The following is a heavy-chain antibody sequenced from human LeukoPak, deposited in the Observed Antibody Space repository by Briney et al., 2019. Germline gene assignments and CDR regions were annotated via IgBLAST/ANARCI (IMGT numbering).Heavy chain of an antibody. CDR2: ISGSGGST. Sequence: GGSLRLSCAASGFTFSSYAMSWVRQAPGKGLEWVSAISGSGGSTYYADSVKGRFTISRDNSKNTLYLQMNSLRAEDTAVYYCATSLSSSRRHDAFDVWGQGTMVTVSS. V-gene: IGHV3-23*01. D-gene: IGHD6-13*01. J-gene: IGHJ3*01. CDR1: GFTFSSYA. CDR3: ATSLSSSRRHDAFDV.